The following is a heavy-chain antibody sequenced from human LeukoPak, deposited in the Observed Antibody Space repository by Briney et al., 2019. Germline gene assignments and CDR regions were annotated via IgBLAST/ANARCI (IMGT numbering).Heavy chain of an antibody. J-gene: IGHJ4*02. CDR3: ATFGFDWNLGY. Sequence: PGGSLRLSCAASGFTFSSYSMNWVRQAPGKGLEWVSTISGSDGDTYYADSVKGRYTISRDNAKNTVYLQMNSLRAEDTAVYYCATFGFDWNLGYWGQGTLVTVSS. CDR1: GFTFSSYS. D-gene: IGHD3-9*01. CDR2: ISGSDGDT. V-gene: IGHV3-21*01.